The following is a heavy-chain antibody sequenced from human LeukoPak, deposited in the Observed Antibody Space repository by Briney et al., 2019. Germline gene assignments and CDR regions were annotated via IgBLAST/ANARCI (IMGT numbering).Heavy chain of an antibody. CDR1: GGTFSSYA. V-gene: IGHV1-46*01. Sequence: GASVKVSCKASGGTFSSYAISWVRQAPGQGLEWMGIINPSGGSTSYAQKFQGRVTMTRDTSTSTVYMELSSLRSEDTAVYYCARGYQYYYDSSGYPPNYWGQGTLVTVSS. CDR2: INPSGGST. J-gene: IGHJ4*02. CDR3: ARGYQYYYDSSGYPPNY. D-gene: IGHD3-22*01.